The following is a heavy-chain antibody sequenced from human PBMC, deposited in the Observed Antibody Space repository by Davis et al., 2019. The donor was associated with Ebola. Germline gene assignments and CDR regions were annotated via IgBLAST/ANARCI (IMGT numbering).Heavy chain of an antibody. V-gene: IGHV4-34*01. CDR3: ARDRRPPLTIDI. CDR1: GGSFSGYY. J-gene: IGHJ3*02. D-gene: IGHD3-9*01. CDR2: INHSGST. Sequence: PGGSLRLSCAVYGGSFSGYYWSWIRQPPGKGLEWIGEINHSGSTNYNPSLKSRVTISVDTSKNQFSLKLSSVTAADTAVYYCARDRRPPLTIDIWGQGTMVTVSS.